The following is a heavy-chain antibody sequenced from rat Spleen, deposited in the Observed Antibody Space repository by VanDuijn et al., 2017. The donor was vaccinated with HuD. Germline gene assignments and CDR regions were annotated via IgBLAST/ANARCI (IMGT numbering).Heavy chain of an antibody. D-gene: IGHD1-4*01. J-gene: IGHJ2*01. CDR1: GFSLTSYN. V-gene: IGHV2-30*01. Sequence: QVQLKESGPGLVQPSQTLSLTCTVSGFSLTSYNVHWVRQPTGKGLEWMGIIWTGGSTDYNSALKSRLSISRDTSKNQVFLKMNSLQSEDTTTCYCARGGPGYNYAFDYWGQGVMVTVSS. CDR3: ARGGPGYNYAFDY. CDR2: IWTGGST.